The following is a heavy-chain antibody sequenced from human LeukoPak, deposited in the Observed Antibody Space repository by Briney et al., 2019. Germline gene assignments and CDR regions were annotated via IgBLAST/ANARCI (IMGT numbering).Heavy chain of an antibody. CDR2: IYYSGST. Sequence: PSETLSLTCTVSGGSISSYYWSWIRQPPGKGLEWIGYIYYSGSTNYNPSLKSRVTISVDTSKNQFSLKLSSVTAADTAVYYCARGGPRLTFDYWGQGALVTVSS. J-gene: IGHJ4*02. D-gene: IGHD4/OR15-4a*01. CDR3: ARGGPRLTFDY. V-gene: IGHV4-59*01. CDR1: GGSISSYY.